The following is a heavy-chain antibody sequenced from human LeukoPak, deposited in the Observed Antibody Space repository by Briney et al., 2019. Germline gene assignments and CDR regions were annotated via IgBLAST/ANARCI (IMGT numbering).Heavy chain of an antibody. CDR1: GYTFSSYD. V-gene: IGHV1-8*03. D-gene: IGHD5-12*01. J-gene: IGHJ4*02. Sequence: ASVKASCKASGYTFSSYDVNWVRQAPGQGLEWMGWMNPNSGNTGYAQKFQGRVTISRNTSITTAYMELSGLTSEDTAVYYCATYSGYAQWGQGTLVTVSS. CDR3: ATYSGYAQ. CDR2: MNPNSGNT.